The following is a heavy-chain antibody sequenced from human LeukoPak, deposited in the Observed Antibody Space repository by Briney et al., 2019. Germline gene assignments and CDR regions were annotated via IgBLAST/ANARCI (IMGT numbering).Heavy chain of an antibody. Sequence: SETLSLTCTVSGGSISSSTYYWGWIRQPPGKGLEWVGSIYYSGSTYNNPSLKTRVTISVDTSKNQFSLKLTSVTAADTAVYYCARIGRDWGQGTLVTVSS. V-gene: IGHV4-39*01. CDR2: IYYSGST. CDR1: GGSISSSTYY. CDR3: ARIGRD. J-gene: IGHJ4*02.